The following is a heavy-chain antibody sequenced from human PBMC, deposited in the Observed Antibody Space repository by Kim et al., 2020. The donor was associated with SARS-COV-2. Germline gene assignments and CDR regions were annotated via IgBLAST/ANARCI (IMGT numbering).Heavy chain of an antibody. CDR1: GFTFSSYG. J-gene: IGHJ4*02. CDR2: IWYDGSNK. V-gene: IGHV3-33*06. CDR3: AKEVEGYFDY. Sequence: GGSLRLSCAASGFTFSSYGMHWVRQAPGKGLEWVAVIWYDGSNKYYADSVKGRFTISRDNSKNTLYLQMNSLRAVDTAVYYCAKEVEGYFDYWGQGTLVTVSS.